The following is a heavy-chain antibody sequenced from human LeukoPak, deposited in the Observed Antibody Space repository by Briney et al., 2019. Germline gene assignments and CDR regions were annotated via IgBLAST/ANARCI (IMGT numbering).Heavy chain of an antibody. CDR1: GYTFTSYG. V-gene: IGHV1-18*01. Sequence: GASVKVSCKASGYTFTSYGISWVRPAPGQGLEWMGWISGYNGNTNYAQKLQGRVTMTTDTSTSTAYMELRSLRSDDTAVYYCARDLKRGYSSGRYSWGTGSSNDYWGQGTLVTVSS. J-gene: IGHJ4*02. CDR3: ARDLKRGYSSGRYSWGTGSSNDY. CDR2: ISGYNGNT. D-gene: IGHD6-19*01.